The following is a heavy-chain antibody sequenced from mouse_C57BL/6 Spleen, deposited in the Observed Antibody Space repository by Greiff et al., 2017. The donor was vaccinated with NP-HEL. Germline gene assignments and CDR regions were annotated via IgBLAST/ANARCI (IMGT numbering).Heavy chain of an antibody. CDR3: AIYYYGSSYEMDY. Sequence: VQLQQPGAELVKPGASVKLSCKASGYTFTSYWMHWVKQRPGRGLEWIGRIDPNSGGNKYNEKLKSMATLTVDKPSSTAYMQLSSLTSENSAVYYCAIYYYGSSYEMDYWGQGTSVTVSS. D-gene: IGHD1-1*01. CDR1: GYTFTSYW. CDR2: IDPNSGGN. V-gene: IGHV1-72*01. J-gene: IGHJ4*01.